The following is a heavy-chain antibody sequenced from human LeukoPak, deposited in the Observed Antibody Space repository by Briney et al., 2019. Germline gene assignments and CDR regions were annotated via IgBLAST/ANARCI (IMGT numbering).Heavy chain of an antibody. CDR3: AKVAYYDFWSGYQYYFDY. V-gene: IGHV3-23*01. CDR1: GFTFSSYA. Sequence: GGSLRLSCAASGFTFSSYAMSWVRQAPGKGLEWVSAISGSGGSTYYADPVRGRFTISRDNSKNTLYLQMNSLRAEDTAVYYCAKVAYYDFWSGYQYYFDYWGQGTLVTVSS. CDR2: ISGSGGST. J-gene: IGHJ4*02. D-gene: IGHD3-3*01.